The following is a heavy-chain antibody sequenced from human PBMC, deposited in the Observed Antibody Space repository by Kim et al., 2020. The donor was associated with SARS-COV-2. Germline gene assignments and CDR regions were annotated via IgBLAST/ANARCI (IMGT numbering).Heavy chain of an antibody. CDR3: AKDGGGWVGGMDV. CDR1: GFTFSSYG. V-gene: IGHV3-30*18. Sequence: GGSLRLSCAASGFTFSSYGMHWVRQAPGKGLEWVAVISYDGSNKYYADSVKGRFTISRDNSKNTLYLQMNSLRAEDTAVYYCAKDGGGWVGGMDVWGQGTTVTVSS. D-gene: IGHD1-26*01. J-gene: IGHJ6*02. CDR2: ISYDGSNK.